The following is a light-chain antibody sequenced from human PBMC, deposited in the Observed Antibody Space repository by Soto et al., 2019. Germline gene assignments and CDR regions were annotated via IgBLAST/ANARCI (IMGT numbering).Light chain of an antibody. CDR3: QQYDSVLGT. J-gene: IGKJ1*01. Sequence: DIQMTQSPATLSASVGDSVTIRWRASQSISHWLAWYQQKPGKAPKFLIYDASSLESGVPSRFSGSGSGTEFTLTISSLQPDDFATYYCQQYDSVLGTFGPGTKVDI. CDR2: DAS. CDR1: QSISHW. V-gene: IGKV1-5*01.